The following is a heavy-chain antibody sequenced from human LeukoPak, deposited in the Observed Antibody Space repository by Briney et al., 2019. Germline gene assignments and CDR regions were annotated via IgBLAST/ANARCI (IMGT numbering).Heavy chain of an antibody. CDR1: GGTFSSYA. V-gene: IGHV1-69*13. Sequence: SVKVSCKASGGTFSSYAISWVRQAPGQGLEWMGGIIPIFGTANYAQKFQGRVTITADESTSTAYMELSSLRSEDTAVYYCASAGAVAGVYFQHWGQGTLVTVSS. CDR2: IIPIFGTA. J-gene: IGHJ1*01. CDR3: ASAGAVAGVYFQH. D-gene: IGHD6-19*01.